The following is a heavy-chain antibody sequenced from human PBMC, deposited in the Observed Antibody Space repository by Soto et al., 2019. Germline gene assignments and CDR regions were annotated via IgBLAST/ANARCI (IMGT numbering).Heavy chain of an antibody. J-gene: IGHJ6*02. CDR2: IHDGNVDT. CDR3: ARESGRSLDWTHYCGLVV. Sequence: PGQSLEWRGWIHDGNVDTKYSQQFQGSVNFTRDTSASTAYMFLSSLRSNDTAVYYCARESGRSLDWTHYCGLVVWGQGNRVTV. D-gene: IGHD3-3*01. V-gene: IGHV1-3*01.